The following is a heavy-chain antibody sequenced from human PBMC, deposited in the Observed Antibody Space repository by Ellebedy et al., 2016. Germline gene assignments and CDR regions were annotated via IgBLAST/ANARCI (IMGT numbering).Heavy chain of an antibody. CDR3: AREAVAGHYFDY. D-gene: IGHD6-19*01. CDR1: GFTFSRYG. V-gene: IGHV3-30*03. CDR2: ISYGGSRT. J-gene: IGHJ4*02. Sequence: GESLKISXAASGFTFSRYGMHWVRQAPGMGLEWVAIISYGGSRTYYADSVKGRFTVSRDDSKNTLYLQMGSLRAEDMAVYYCAREAVAGHYFDYWGQGTLVTVSS.